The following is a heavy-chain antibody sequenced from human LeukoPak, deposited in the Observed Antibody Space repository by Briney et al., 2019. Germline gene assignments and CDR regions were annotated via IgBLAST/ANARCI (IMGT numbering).Heavy chain of an antibody. D-gene: IGHD3-16*01. J-gene: IGHJ4*02. V-gene: IGHV1-2*02. CDR2: INPNSGGT. CDR3: ARERRAWGEDF. CDR1: GYTFTGYY. Sequence: GASVKVSCKASGYTFTGYYMHWVRQAPGQGLEWMGWINPNSGGTNYAQKSQSRVTMTRDTSISTAYMELNSLGSEDTAVYYCARERRAWGEDFWGQGTLVTVSS.